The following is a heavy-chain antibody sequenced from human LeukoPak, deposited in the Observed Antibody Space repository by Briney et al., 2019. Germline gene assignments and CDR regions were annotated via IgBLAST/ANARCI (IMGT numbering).Heavy chain of an antibody. CDR1: GFIFSNYA. D-gene: IGHD3-22*01. CDR3: ARDLLAPPYYYDSSGSDY. V-gene: IGHV3-23*01. Sequence: GGSLRLSCAASGFIFSNYAMSWVRQAPGKGLQWVSAFSGSGGSTYYADSVKGRFTISRDNAKNSLYLQMNSLRAEDTAVYYCARDLLAPPYYYDSSGSDYWGQGTLVTVSS. CDR2: FSGSGGST. J-gene: IGHJ4*02.